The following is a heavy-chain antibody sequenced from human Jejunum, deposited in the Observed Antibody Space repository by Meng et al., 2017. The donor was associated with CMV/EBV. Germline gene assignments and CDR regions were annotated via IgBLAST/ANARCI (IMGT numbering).Heavy chain of an antibody. D-gene: IGHD6-6*01. CDR3: ARDNRNMAALCDY. CDR1: VFTFSSFW. J-gene: IGHJ4*02. V-gene: IGHV3-74*01. CDR2: INIDGSSA. Sequence: SVFTFSSFWMHWVRQAPGKGLVWVARINIDGSSATYVDTVKGRFTVSRDNAKNTLYLQMNSLRAEDTAVYYCARDNRNMAALCDYWGQGTLVTVSS.